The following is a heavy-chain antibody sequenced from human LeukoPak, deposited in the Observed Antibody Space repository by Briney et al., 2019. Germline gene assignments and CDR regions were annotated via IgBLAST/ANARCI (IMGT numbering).Heavy chain of an antibody. CDR3: GRENRGAFDI. CDR1: GFTFSSYW. V-gene: IGHV3-74*01. J-gene: IGHJ3*02. CDR2: INSDGSST. Sequence: GGSLRLSCAASGFTFSSYWMHWVRQAPGKGLVWVSRINSDGSSTSNADSVKGRFTISRDNGKNTLYLQMNSLRAEDTAMYYCGRENRGAFDIRGQGTMVAVSS. D-gene: IGHD3-10*01.